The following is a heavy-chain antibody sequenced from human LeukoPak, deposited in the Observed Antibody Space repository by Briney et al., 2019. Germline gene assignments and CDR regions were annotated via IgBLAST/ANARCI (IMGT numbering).Heavy chain of an antibody. CDR2: TNPNSGGT. J-gene: IGHJ5*02. D-gene: IGHD2-2*01. Sequence: ASVKVSCKASGYTFTGYYMHWVRQAPGQGLEWMGWTNPNSGGTNYAQKSQGRVTMTRDTSISTAYMELSRLRSDDTAVYYCARDIVVVPGGFDPWGQGTLVTVSS. CDR1: GYTFTGYY. V-gene: IGHV1-2*02. CDR3: ARDIVVVPGGFDP.